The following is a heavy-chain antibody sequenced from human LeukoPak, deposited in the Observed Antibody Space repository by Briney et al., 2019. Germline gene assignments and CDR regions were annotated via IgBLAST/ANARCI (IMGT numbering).Heavy chain of an antibody. CDR3: ARGYSYYMDV. CDR2: IYHSGST. J-gene: IGHJ6*03. Sequence: PSETLSLTCAVSGYSISSGYYRGWIRQPPGKGLEWIGSIYHSGSTYYNPSLKSRVTISVDTSKNQFSLKLSSVTAADTAVYYCARGYSYYMDVWGKGTTVTVSS. CDR1: GYSISSGYY. D-gene: IGHD2-21*01. V-gene: IGHV4-38-2*01.